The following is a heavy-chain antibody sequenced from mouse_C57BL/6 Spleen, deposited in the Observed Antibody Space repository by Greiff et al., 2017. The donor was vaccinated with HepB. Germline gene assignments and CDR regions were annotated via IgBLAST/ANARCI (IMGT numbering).Heavy chain of an antibody. CDR3: ARDPFYYGSSYPRFAY. V-gene: IGHV7-1*01. D-gene: IGHD1-1*01. Sequence: EVHLVESGGGLVQSGRSLRLSCATSGFTFSDFYMEWVRQAPGKGLEWIAASRNKANDYTTEYSASVKGRFIVSRDTSQSILYLQMNALRAEDTAIYYCARDPFYYGSSYPRFAYWGQGTLVTVSA. CDR2: SRNKANDYTT. J-gene: IGHJ3*01. CDR1: GFTFSDFY.